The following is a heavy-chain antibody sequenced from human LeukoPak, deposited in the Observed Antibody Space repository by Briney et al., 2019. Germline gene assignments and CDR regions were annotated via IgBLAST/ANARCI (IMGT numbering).Heavy chain of an antibody. J-gene: IGHJ4*02. Sequence: PGGSLRLSCAVSGFPFTNDSFSNYPFHWVRQTPGAGLEWMTVVSSYGTKTSYRSSVKGRFTISRDNSKNMLYLQMHNLRVEDSGLYYCTELLRLWGQGTLVAVSS. V-gene: IGHV3-30-3*01. CDR2: VSSYGTKT. CDR3: TELLRL. CDR1: GFPFTNDSFSNYP. D-gene: IGHD1-7*01.